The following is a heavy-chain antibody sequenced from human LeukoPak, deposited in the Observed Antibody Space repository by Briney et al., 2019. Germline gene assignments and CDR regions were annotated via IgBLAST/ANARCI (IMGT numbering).Heavy chain of an antibody. D-gene: IGHD5-18*01. V-gene: IGHV4-39*07. J-gene: IGHJ4*02. CDR1: GGSISSSSYY. Sequence: SETLSLTCTVSGGSISSSSYYWGWIRQPPGKGLEWIGSIYYSGSTYYNPPLKSRVTISVDTSKNQFSLKLSSVTAADTAVYYCARATRVGAMVTWIEDWGQGTLVTVSS. CDR2: IYYSGST. CDR3: ARATRVGAMVTWIED.